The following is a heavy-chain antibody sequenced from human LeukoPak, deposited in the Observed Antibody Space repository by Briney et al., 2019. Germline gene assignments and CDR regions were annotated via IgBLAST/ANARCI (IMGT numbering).Heavy chain of an antibody. CDR2: ISYDGSNK. CDR1: GFTFSSYA. J-gene: IGHJ4*02. CDR3: ARPYSSGWYGDFDY. Sequence: GGSLKLSCAASGFTFSSYAMHWVRQAPGKGLDWVAVISYDGSNKYYADSVKGRFTISRDNSKNTLYLQMNSLRAEDTAVFYCARPYSSGWYGDFDYWGQGTLVTVSS. V-gene: IGHV3-30-3*01. D-gene: IGHD6-19*01.